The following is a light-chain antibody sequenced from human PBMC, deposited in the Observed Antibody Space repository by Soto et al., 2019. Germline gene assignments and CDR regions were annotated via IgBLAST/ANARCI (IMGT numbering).Light chain of an antibody. J-gene: IGKJ4*01. CDR2: KAT. V-gene: IGKV1-5*03. CDR3: QQYNSYPLT. CDR1: QSISSW. Sequence: DIQMTQSASTLSASVGDRVTITCRASQSISSWLAWYQQKPGKAPKLLIYKATGLESGVPSRFSGSGYGTEFTLTISSLQTDDFATYYCQQYNSYPLTFGGGTKVDIK.